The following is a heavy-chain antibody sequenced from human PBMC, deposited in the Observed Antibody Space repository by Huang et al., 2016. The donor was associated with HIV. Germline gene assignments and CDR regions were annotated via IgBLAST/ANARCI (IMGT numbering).Heavy chain of an antibody. Sequence: QVQLVQSGAEVRKPGTSMKVSCKTSGYSFSRFTMHWVRQAPGQRLEWMGWIKPANVNTKYAQTFQGRGTITRDTAATTVYMELSGLKSEDTAVYYCARANYYDTSGYFFLSFWGQGTLVTVSS. CDR3: ARANYYDTSGYFFLSF. V-gene: IGHV1-3*01. J-gene: IGHJ4*02. CDR1: GYSFSRFT. CDR2: IKPANVNT. D-gene: IGHD3-22*01.